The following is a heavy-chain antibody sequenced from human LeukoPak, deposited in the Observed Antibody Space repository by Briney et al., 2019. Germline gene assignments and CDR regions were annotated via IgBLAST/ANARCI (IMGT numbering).Heavy chain of an antibody. V-gene: IGHV4-38-2*02. CDR1: GYSISSGYY. D-gene: IGHD6-13*01. J-gene: IGHJ4*02. Sequence: SETLSLTCTVSGYSISSGYYWGWIRQPPGKGLEWIGSIYHSGSTYYNPSLKSRVTISVDTSKNQFSLKLSSVTAADTAVYYCAKTSRIAAAGTRATYYFDYWGQGTLVTVSS. CDR2: IYHSGST. CDR3: AKTSRIAAAGTRATYYFDY.